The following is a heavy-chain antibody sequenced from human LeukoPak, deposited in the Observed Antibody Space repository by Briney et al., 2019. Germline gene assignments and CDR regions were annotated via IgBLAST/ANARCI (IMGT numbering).Heavy chain of an antibody. D-gene: IGHD2-2*01. CDR2: ISSSSVYI. Sequence: PGGSLRLSCAASGFTFSTYSMTWVRQSPGRGLEWVSSISSSSVYIYYADSVKGRFIISRDNAKTSLYLQMTSLRAEDTAVYYCATSYRILPAASLDYWGQGALATVSS. J-gene: IGHJ4*02. V-gene: IGHV3-21*01. CDR1: GFTFSTYS. CDR3: ATSYRILPAASLDY.